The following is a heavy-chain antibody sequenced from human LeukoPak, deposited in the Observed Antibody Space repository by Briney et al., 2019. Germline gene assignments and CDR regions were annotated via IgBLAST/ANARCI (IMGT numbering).Heavy chain of an antibody. Sequence: GGSLRLSCAASGFTVSSNYMSWVRQAPGKGLEWVSVIYSGGSTYYADSVKGRFTISRDNSKNTLYLQMNSLRAEDTAVYYCARSSSGWLPFDYWGQGTLVTVSS. V-gene: IGHV3-53*01. D-gene: IGHD6-19*01. CDR1: GFTVSSNY. J-gene: IGHJ4*02. CDR3: ARSSSGWLPFDY. CDR2: IYSGGST.